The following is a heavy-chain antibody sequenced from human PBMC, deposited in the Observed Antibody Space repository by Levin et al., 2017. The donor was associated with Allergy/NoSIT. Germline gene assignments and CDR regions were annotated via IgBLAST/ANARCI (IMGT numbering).Heavy chain of an antibody. CDR3: ARQYTSGWPYFDY. CDR2: ISYDGSNK. CDR1: GFTFSNYA. V-gene: IGHV3-30-3*01. D-gene: IGHD6-19*01. Sequence: GGSLRLSCAASGFTFSNYAMHWVRQAPGKGLEWVAVISYDGSNKYYADSVKGRFTISRDNSKNTLYLQMNSLRAEDTAVYYCARQYTSGWPYFDYWGQGTLVTVSS. J-gene: IGHJ4*02.